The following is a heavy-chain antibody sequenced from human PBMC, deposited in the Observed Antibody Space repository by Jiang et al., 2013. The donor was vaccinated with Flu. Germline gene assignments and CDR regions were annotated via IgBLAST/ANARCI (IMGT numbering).Heavy chain of an antibody. J-gene: IGHJ4*02. CDR3: ARLEGRWLRIDY. CDR2: SILVTLIP. Sequence: LKISCKGSGYSFTSYWIGWVRQMPGKAWSGWGSSILVTLIPDTARPSQGQVTISADKSISTAYLQWSSLKASDTAMYYCARLEGRWLRIDYWGQGTLVTVSS. CDR1: GYSFTSYW. D-gene: IGHD5-24*01. V-gene: IGHV5-51*01.